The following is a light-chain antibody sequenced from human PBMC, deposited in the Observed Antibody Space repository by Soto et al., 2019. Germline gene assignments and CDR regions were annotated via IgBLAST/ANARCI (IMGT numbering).Light chain of an antibody. Sequence: EIVLTQSPGTLSLSPGESATLSCRASQSVSNNYLAWYQQKPGQAPRLLIYGASSRATGIPDRFSGRGSVTDFTLTISRLEPEDFAVYYCQQYDNSPLNFGRGTKVDI. CDR3: QQYDNSPLN. CDR1: QSVSNNY. V-gene: IGKV3-20*01. J-gene: IGKJ4*01. CDR2: GAS.